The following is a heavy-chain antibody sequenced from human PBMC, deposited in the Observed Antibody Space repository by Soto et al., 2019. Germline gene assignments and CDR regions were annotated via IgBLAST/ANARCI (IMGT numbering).Heavy chain of an antibody. D-gene: IGHD4-17*01. Sequence: SETLSLTCAVSGGSVSSGSYYWSWIRQPPGKGLEWIGYIYDSGNTNYNPSLKSRVTISVDTSKNQFSLKLTSVTAADTAVYYCARPDYRDYVMFRFWGQGALVTVSS. CDR3: ARPDYRDYVMFRF. J-gene: IGHJ4*02. CDR2: IYDSGNT. V-gene: IGHV4-61*01. CDR1: GGSVSSGSYY.